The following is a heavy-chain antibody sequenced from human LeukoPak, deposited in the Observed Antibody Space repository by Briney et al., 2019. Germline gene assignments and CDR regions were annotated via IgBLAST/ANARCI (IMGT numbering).Heavy chain of an antibody. Sequence: GGSLRLSCAASGFTFSSYGISWVRQAPGQGLEWMGWISAYNGNTNYAQKLQGRVTMTTDTSTSTAYMELRSLRSDDTAVYYCAAAPHDFWSGSDYYYYMDVWGKGTTVTVSS. CDR2: ISAYNGNT. V-gene: IGHV1-18*01. CDR1: GFTFSSYG. J-gene: IGHJ6*03. CDR3: AAAPHDFWSGSDYYYYMDV. D-gene: IGHD3-3*01.